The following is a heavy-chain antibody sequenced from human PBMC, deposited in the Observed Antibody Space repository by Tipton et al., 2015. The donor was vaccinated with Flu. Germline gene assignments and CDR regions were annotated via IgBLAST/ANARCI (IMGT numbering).Heavy chain of an antibody. CDR3: ARDLGSSGSFDY. V-gene: IGHV4-61*02. D-gene: IGHD6-13*01. Sequence: TLSLTCTVSGGSISSGSYYWGWIRQPAGKGLEWIGRIYTSGSTGYNPSLKGRATISVDASKNQFSLELSSVTAADTAVYYCARDLGSSGSFDYWGQGTLVTASS. J-gene: IGHJ4*02. CDR2: IYTSGST. CDR1: GGSISSGSYY.